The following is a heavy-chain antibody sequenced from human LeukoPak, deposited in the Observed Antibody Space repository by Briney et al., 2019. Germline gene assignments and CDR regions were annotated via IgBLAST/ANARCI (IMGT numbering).Heavy chain of an antibody. D-gene: IGHD3-22*01. V-gene: IGHV4-39*01. J-gene: IGHJ5*02. Sequence: SETLSLTCTASGGSISSRSYYWGWIRQPPGKVLEWIGSIYYSGSTYYNPSLKSRVTISVDTSKSQFSLSLTSVTAADTAVYYCARRTFYYDSSGGNWFDPWGQGTLVTVSS. CDR1: GGSISSRSYY. CDR3: ARRTFYYDSSGGNWFDP. CDR2: IYYSGST.